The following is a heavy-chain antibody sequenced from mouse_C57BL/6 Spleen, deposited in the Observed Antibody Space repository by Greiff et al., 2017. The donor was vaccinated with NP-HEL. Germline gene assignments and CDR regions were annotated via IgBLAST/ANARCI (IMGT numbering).Heavy chain of an antibody. CDR1: GFNIKDYY. CDR3: ARNYPSAY. J-gene: IGHJ3*01. CDR2: IDPEDGET. Sequence: EVQLQQSGAELVKPGASVKLSCTASGFNIKDYYMHWVKQRTEQGLEWIGRIDPEDGETKYAPKFQGKATITADTSSNTAYLQLSSLTAEDTAVYYWARNYPSAYWGQGTLVTVSA. V-gene: IGHV14-2*01. D-gene: IGHD2-1*01.